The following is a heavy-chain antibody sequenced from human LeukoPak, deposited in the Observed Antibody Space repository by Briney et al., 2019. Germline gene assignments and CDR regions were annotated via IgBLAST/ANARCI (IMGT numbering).Heavy chain of an antibody. Sequence: GGSLRLSCAASGFTFSGSAMHWVRQASGKGLEWVGRIRSKANSYATAYAASVKGRFTISRDDSKNTAYLQMNSLKTEDTAVYYCTTDPGYDYVWGSYRSFDYWGQGTLVTVSS. CDR3: TTDPGYDYVWGSYRSFDY. D-gene: IGHD3-16*02. J-gene: IGHJ4*02. V-gene: IGHV3-73*01. CDR1: GFTFSGSA. CDR2: IRSKANSYAT.